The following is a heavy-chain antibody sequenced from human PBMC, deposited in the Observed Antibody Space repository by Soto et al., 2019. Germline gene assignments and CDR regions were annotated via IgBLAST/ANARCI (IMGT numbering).Heavy chain of an antibody. CDR3: TSTTIGYYHAH. D-gene: IGHD1-26*01. Sequence: PGGSRTLSCAASGLTFSSKWMHWVRQAPGKGLVWVSRINSDGTTTNYADSVKGRFTISRDNAKNTLYLQMNSLRAEDTAVYYCTSTTIGYYHAHWGQGTLVTVSS. CDR2: INSDGTTT. J-gene: IGHJ4*02. CDR1: GLTFSSKW. V-gene: IGHV3-74*01.